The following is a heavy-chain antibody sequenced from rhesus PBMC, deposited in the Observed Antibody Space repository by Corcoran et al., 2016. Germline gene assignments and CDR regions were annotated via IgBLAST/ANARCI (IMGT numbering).Heavy chain of an antibody. CDR2: IYWNDEK. Sequence: QVTLQESGPALVKPTQTLTLTCTFSGFSLRTRGMGVGWVRPPPGTALEWLASIYWNDEKYYRTSLKSRLTISKDTSKIQVVLRRTNMDPMDTATYFCARGSITSGTYGLDSWGQGVVVTVSS. V-gene: IGHV2S1*01. CDR3: ARGSITSGTYGLDS. J-gene: IGHJ6*01. D-gene: IGHD1-38*01. CDR1: GFSLRTRGMG.